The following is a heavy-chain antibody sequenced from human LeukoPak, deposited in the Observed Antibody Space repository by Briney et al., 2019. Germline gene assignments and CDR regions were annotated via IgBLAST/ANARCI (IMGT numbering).Heavy chain of an antibody. CDR2: IIPIFGTA. V-gene: IGHV1-69*06. CDR1: GGTFSSYA. J-gene: IGHJ6*03. CDR3: ARDIPEGITMVRGAPPYYYYYYMDV. D-gene: IGHD3-10*01. Sequence: ASVKVSCKASGGTFSSYAISWGRQAPGQGLEWMGGIIPIFGTANYAQKFQGRVTITADKSTSTAYMELSSLRSEDTAVYYCARDIPEGITMVRGAPPYYYYYYMDVWGKGTTATVSS.